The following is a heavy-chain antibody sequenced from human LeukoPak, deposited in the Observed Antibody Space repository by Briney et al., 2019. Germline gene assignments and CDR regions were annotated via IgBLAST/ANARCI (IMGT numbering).Heavy chain of an antibody. CDR2: IRSGGSA. CDR1: GFTFSNYA. J-gene: IGHJ3*01. CDR3: ARDPNGDYIGAFDF. D-gene: IGHD4-17*01. Sequence: GGSLRLSCAASGFTFSNYAMIWVRQAPGQGLEWVSAIRSGGSAKYADPVKARFTISRDNSKNTLYLQMNSLGAEDTALYFCARDPNGDYIGAFDFLGQGTVVTVSS. V-gene: IGHV3-23*01.